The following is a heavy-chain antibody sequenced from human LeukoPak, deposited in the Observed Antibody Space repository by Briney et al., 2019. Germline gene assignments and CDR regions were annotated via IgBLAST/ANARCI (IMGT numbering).Heavy chain of an antibody. J-gene: IGHJ4*02. Sequence: VGSLRLSCAASGFTFSSYSMNWVRQAPGTGLEWVSFISSSSITIYYADSVKGRFTISSDNRKNSLYPQMNSLRAEDTAVSYCARERNSRSWIDYWGQGTLVTVSS. CDR3: ARERNSRSWIDY. D-gene: IGHD6-13*01. CDR2: ISSSSITI. V-gene: IGHV3-48*04. CDR1: GFTFSSYS.